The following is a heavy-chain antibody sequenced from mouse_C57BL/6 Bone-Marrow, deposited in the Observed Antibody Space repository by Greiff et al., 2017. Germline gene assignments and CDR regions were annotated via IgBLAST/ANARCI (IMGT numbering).Heavy chain of an antibody. CDR2: IYPSDSET. Sequence: QVQLQQPGAELVRPGSSVKLSCKASGYTFTSYWMDWVKQRPGQGLEWIGNIYPSDSETHYNQKFKDKATLTVDKSSSTAYMQLSSLTSADSAVYYCAQLYPFDYWGQGTALTVSA. J-gene: IGHJ2*01. CDR1: GYTFTSYW. CDR3: AQLYPFDY. V-gene: IGHV1-61*01. D-gene: IGHD2-3*01.